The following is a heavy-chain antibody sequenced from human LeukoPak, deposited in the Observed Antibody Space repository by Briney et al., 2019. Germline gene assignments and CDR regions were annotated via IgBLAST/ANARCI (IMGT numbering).Heavy chain of an antibody. D-gene: IGHD3-22*01. CDR3: ARDASMIVVVINGYYFDY. V-gene: IGHV3-30-3*01. Sequence: GRSLRLSCAASGFTFDDYAMHWVRQAPGKGLEWVAVISYDGSNKYYADSVKGRFTISRDNSKNTLYLQMNSLRAEDTAVYYCARDASMIVVVINGYYFDYWGQGTLVTVSS. J-gene: IGHJ4*02. CDR2: ISYDGSNK. CDR1: GFTFDDYA.